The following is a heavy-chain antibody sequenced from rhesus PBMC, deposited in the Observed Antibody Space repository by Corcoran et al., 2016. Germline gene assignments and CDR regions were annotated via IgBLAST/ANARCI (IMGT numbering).Heavy chain of an antibody. V-gene: IGHV3S5*01. CDR2: IKSAGDRT. CDR1: RFTFRSYG. D-gene: IGHD5-24*01. J-gene: IGHJ1*01. CDR3: AKEQPGTFDF. Sequence: QLVETGGGFVQPGGSLTPSCAASRFTFRSYGMSGVRQAPGKGLEWVSAIKSAGDRTFYADSVQGRFTISRDNSKNTLSLQMNSLRPEDTAVYYCAKEQPGTFDFWGQGALVTVSS.